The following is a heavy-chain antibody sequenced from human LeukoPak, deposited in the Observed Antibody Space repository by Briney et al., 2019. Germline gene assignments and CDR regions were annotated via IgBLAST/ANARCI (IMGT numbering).Heavy chain of an antibody. CDR2: IIGSSGDT. D-gene: IGHD5-12*01. Sequence: SGGSLRLSCVASGFRFSNFAMSWVRQAPGKGLEWVSLIIGSSGDTLYADSVKGRFTISRDISKNRLYLQMNSLRAEDTALYYCAKGAYDYIEMGYFDDWGQGTLVTVSS. J-gene: IGHJ4*02. CDR3: AKGAYDYIEMGYFDD. CDR1: GFRFSNFA. V-gene: IGHV3-23*01.